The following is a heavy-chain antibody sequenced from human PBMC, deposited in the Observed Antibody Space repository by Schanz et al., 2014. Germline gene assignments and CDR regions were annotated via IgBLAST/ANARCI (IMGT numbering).Heavy chain of an antibody. CDR2: IYHNGDT. CDR3: YGMDV. Sequence: QVQLQESGPGLVKPSGTLSLTCAVSGGSISSSNWWSWVRQPPGKGLEWIGEIYHNGDTSFNPSLKTRAPMSVDKSKREFPLRLPSVTAADTAVYYCYGMDVWGQGTTVTVSS. J-gene: IGHJ6*02. V-gene: IGHV4-4*02. CDR1: GGSISSSNW.